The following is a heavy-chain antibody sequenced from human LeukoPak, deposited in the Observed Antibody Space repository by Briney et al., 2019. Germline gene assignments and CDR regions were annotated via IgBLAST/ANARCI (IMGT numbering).Heavy chain of an antibody. D-gene: IGHD3-10*01. CDR3: ANPPSSAPRYGSPLFQH. V-gene: IGHV3-23*01. CDR1: GFTFSSYA. J-gene: IGHJ1*01. Sequence: GGSLRLSCAASGFTFSSYAMSWVRQAPGKGLEWVSAISGSGGSTYYADSVKGRFTISRDNSKNTLYLQMNSLRAEDTAVYYCANPPSSAPRYGSPLFQHWGQGTLVTVSS. CDR2: ISGSGGST.